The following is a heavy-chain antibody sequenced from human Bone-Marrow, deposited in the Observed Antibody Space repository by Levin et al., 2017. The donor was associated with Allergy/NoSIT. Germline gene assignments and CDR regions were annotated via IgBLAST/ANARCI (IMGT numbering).Heavy chain of an antibody. CDR1: GSTLTSYA. Sequence: SVKVSCKASGSTLTSYAITWVRQAPGQGLEWMGGIIPLFGSAHYAQKFQGRVTFTADKSTGTAFMDLTSLRSEDTAVYYCASPPRMVAPELSNDDYYYYGMDVWGQGTPVTVSS. CDR2: IIPLFGSA. D-gene: IGHD5-12*01. CDR3: ASPPRMVAPELSNDDYYYYGMDV. J-gene: IGHJ6*02. V-gene: IGHV1-69*06.